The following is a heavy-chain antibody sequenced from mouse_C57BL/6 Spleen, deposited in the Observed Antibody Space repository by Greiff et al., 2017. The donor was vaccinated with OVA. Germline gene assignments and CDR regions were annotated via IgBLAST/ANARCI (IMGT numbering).Heavy chain of an antibody. J-gene: IGHJ2*01. CDR2: IYPGSGNT. Sequence: VQLQQSGAELVRPGASVKLSCKASGYTFTDYYINWVKQRPGQGLEWIARIYPGSGNTYYNEKFKGKATLTAEKSSSTAYMQLSSLTSEDSAVYFCARWREGYYFDYWGQGATLTVSS. CDR1: GYTFTDYY. V-gene: IGHV1-76*01. CDR3: ARWREGYYFDY.